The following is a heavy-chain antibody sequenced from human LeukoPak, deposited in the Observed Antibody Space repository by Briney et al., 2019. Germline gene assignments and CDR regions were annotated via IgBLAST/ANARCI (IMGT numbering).Heavy chain of an antibody. CDR2: IKQDGSEK. Sequence: GGSLRLSCAASGFTFSSYWMSWVRQAPGKGLEWVANIKQDGSEKYYVDSVKGRFTISRDNAKNSLYLQMNSPRAEDTAVYYCAREPSWKLELRDYYYYYYMDVWGKGTTVTVSS. J-gene: IGHJ6*03. CDR1: GFTFSSYW. V-gene: IGHV3-7*01. D-gene: IGHD1-7*01. CDR3: AREPSWKLELRDYYYYYYMDV.